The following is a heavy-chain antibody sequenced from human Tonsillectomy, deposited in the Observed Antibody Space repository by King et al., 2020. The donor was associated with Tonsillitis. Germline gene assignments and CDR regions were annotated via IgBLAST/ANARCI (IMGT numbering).Heavy chain of an antibody. J-gene: IGHJ2*01. CDR2: IDWDDDK. D-gene: IGHD1-26*01. CDR1: GFSLSTSGMC. V-gene: IGHV2-70*11. CDR3: ARGARPVGADWYFDL. Sequence: TLKESGPALVKPTQTLTLTCTFSGFSLSTSGMCVSWIRQPPGKALEWLARIDWDDDKYYSTSLKTRLTITKDTSKNQVVLKMTNMDPVDTATYYCARGARPVGADWYFDLWGRGTLVTVSS.